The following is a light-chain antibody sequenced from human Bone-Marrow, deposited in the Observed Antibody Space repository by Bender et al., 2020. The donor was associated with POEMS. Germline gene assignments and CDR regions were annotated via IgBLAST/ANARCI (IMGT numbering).Light chain of an antibody. J-gene: IGLJ3*02. CDR1: SSNIGINS. CDR2: TNN. CDR3: VAWDASLNGWV. V-gene: IGLV1-44*01. Sequence: QSVLTQPPSVSGAPGQRVTISCSGSSSNIGINSVHWYQQLPGTAPRLLMYTNNERPSGVPDRFSGSTSGTSASLAITGLQSDDEAIYFCVAWDASLNGWVFGGGTKLTVL.